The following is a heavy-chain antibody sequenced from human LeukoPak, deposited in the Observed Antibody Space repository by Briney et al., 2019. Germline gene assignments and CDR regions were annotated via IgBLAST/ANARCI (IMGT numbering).Heavy chain of an antibody. CDR2: ISAYNGNT. CDR3: ARTSYYDSSGYWYDY. CDR1: GYTFTSYG. Sequence: ASVKVSCKASGYTFTSYGISWVRQAPGQGLEWMGWISAYNGNTNYAQKLQGRVTMTTDTSTSTAYMELRSLRPDDTAVYYCARTSYYDSSGYWYDYWGQGTLVTVSS. D-gene: IGHD3-22*01. J-gene: IGHJ4*02. V-gene: IGHV1-18*01.